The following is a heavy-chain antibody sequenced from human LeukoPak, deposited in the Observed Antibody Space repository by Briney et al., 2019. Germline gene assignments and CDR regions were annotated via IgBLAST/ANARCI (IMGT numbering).Heavy chain of an antibody. D-gene: IGHD4-17*01. Sequence: SETLSLTCTVSGGSISSGGYYWSWIRQPPGKGLEWIGEINHSGSTNYNPSLKSRVTISVDTSKNQFSLKLSSVTAADTAVYYCWVTTIHSDYYYGMDVWGQGTTVTVSS. J-gene: IGHJ6*02. CDR3: WVTTIHSDYYYGMDV. CDR1: GGSISSGGYY. CDR2: INHSGST. V-gene: IGHV4-39*07.